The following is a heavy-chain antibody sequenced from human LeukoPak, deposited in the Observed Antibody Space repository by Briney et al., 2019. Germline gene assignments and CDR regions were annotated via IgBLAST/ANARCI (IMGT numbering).Heavy chain of an antibody. V-gene: IGHV1-18*01. CDR2: ISAYNGNT. CDR3: ARASPSGWSPFDY. J-gene: IGHJ4*02. CDR1: GYTFTSYG. D-gene: IGHD6-19*01. Sequence: ASVKVSCKASGYTFTSYGISWVRQAPGQGLEWMGWISAYNGNTNYAQKLQGRVTMTTDTSTSTAYMELRSLGSVVTAVYYCARASPSGWSPFDYWGQGTLVTVSS.